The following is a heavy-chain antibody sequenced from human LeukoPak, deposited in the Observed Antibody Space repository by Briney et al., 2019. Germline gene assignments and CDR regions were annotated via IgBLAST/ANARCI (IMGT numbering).Heavy chain of an antibody. D-gene: IGHD3-22*01. CDR2: IKQDGSEK. Sequence: PGGSLRLSCAASGFTFSSYWMSWVRQAPGKGLEWVANIKQDGSEKYYVDSVKGRFTISRDNAKNSLYLQMSSLRAEDTAVYYCARELRKDSSGYSFDYWGQGTLVTVSS. V-gene: IGHV3-7*01. CDR1: GFTFSSYW. J-gene: IGHJ4*02. CDR3: ARELRKDSSGYSFDY.